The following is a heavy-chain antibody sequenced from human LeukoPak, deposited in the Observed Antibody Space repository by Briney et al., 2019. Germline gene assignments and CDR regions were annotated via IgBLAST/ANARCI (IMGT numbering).Heavy chain of an antibody. J-gene: IGHJ4*02. V-gene: IGHV4-4*07. CDR1: GGSFSGYF. D-gene: IGHD6-19*01. CDR3: ARSVSGWYWISH. Sequence: SETLSLTCNVSGGSFSGYFWSWIRQPAGKGLEWIGRIYTSGSTNYNPSLKSRVTISVDTSKNQFSLKLSSVTAADTAVYYCARSVSGWYWISHWGQGTLVTVSS. CDR2: IYTSGST.